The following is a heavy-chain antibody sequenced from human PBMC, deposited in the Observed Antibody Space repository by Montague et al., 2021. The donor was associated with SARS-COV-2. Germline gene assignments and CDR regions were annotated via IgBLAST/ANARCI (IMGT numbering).Heavy chain of an antibody. CDR1: GGSFSDYC. V-gene: IGHV4-34*01. D-gene: IGHD2-8*01. CDR3: SGRQGALYHLDI. CDR2: MHQSGAT. Sequence: SETLSLTCAVYGGSFSDYCWSWIRQSPGKGLELMWEMHQSGATNYNPSHKIRATVSVDMPNSQLSLRLNSVTAADTAVYLCSGRQGALYHLDIWGQGTLVTVSS. J-gene: IGHJ4*02.